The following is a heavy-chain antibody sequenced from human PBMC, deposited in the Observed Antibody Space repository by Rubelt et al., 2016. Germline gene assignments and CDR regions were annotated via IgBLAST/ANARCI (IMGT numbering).Heavy chain of an antibody. CDR1: GFTFGNSA. CDR2: ISGNGVTT. J-gene: IGHJ4*02. D-gene: IGHD3-10*01. V-gene: IGHV3-23*01. Sequence: EVQLLESGGDLVQPGESVRLSCAASGFTFGNSAMSWVRQAPGKGLEWVSAISGNGVTTYYADSVKGRCTISRDNSKNTLYLQMNSLRAEDTAVYYCAKDRGFSEAFYFDSWGRGTQVTVSA. CDR3: AKDRGFSEAFYFDS.